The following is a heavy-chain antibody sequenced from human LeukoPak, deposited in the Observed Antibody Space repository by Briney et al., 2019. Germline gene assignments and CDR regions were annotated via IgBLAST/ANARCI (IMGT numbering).Heavy chain of an antibody. Sequence: GGSLRLSCTSSGFTFGDYAMSWFRQAPGKGLEWVAFIRGKAYGGTTEYAASVKGRFIISRDDSKSIAYLQMNSLKAEDTAVYYCTKYSGRIDYWGQGTLVTVSS. J-gene: IGHJ4*02. D-gene: IGHD5-18*01. V-gene: IGHV3-49*03. CDR2: IRGKAYGGTT. CDR3: TKYSGRIDY. CDR1: GFTFGDYA.